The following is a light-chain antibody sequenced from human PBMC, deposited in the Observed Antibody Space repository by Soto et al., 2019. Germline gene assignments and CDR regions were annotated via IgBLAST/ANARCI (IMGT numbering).Light chain of an antibody. V-gene: IGKV3-20*01. Sequence: EIVLTQSPGTLSLSPGGTATLSCRASQSLSSNYLAWYQQRPGQAPKLLIYDISSRATGIPDRFSGSGSGTDFTLTITRLDPEDFAVYYCQQYGGSMTFGQGTRLEIE. J-gene: IGKJ5*01. CDR3: QQYGGSMT. CDR2: DIS. CDR1: QSLSSNY.